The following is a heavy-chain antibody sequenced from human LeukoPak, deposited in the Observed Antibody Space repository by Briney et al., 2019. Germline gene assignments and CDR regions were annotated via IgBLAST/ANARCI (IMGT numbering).Heavy chain of an antibody. V-gene: IGHV4-59*01. CDR2: IYYSGST. D-gene: IGHD1-26*01. CDR1: GGSISSYY. Sequence: SENLSLTCTVSGGSISSYYWSWIRQPPGKGLEWIGYIYYSGSTNYNPSLKSRVTISVDTSKNQFSLKLSSVTAADTAVYYCARARRVRVRSIVGATPFDYWGQGTLVTVSS. J-gene: IGHJ4*02. CDR3: ARARRVRVRSIVGATPFDY.